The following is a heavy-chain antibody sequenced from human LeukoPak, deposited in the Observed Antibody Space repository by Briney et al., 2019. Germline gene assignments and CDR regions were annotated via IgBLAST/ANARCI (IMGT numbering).Heavy chain of an antibody. CDR3: ASQVAGDY. V-gene: IGHV4-34*01. Sequence: SKTLSLTCAVYGGSFSGYDWSWIRQPPGKGLEWIGEINHSGSTNYNPSLKSRVTISVDTSKNQFSLKLSSVTAADTAVYYCASQVAGDYWGQGTLVTVSS. CDR2: INHSGST. CDR1: GGSFSGYD. D-gene: IGHD5-12*01. J-gene: IGHJ4*02.